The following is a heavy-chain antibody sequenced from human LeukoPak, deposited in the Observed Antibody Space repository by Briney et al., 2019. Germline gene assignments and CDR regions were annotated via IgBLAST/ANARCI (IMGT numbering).Heavy chain of an antibody. CDR1: GGSFSGYY. V-gene: IGHV4-34*01. J-gene: IGHJ4*02. D-gene: IGHD4-17*01. Sequence: PSETLSLTCAVYGGSFSGYYWSWIRQPPGKGLEWIGSIYYSGSTYYNPSLKSRVTISVDTSKNQFSLKLSSVTAADTAVYYCARHLSVTRDYWGQGTLVTVSS. CDR2: IYYSGST. CDR3: ARHLSVTRDY.